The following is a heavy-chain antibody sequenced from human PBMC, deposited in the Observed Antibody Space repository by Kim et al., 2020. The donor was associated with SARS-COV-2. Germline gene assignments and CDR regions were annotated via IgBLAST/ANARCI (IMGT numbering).Heavy chain of an antibody. D-gene: IGHD6-13*01. Sequence: GGSLRLSCAASGFTFSSYGMHWVRQAPGKGLEWVAVISYDGSNKYYADSVKGRFTISRDNSKNTLYLQMNSLRAEDTAVYYCAKATMAAAAPPIWGQGT. J-gene: IGHJ3*02. CDR3: AKATMAAAAPPI. CDR2: ISYDGSNK. CDR1: GFTFSSYG. V-gene: IGHV3-30*18.